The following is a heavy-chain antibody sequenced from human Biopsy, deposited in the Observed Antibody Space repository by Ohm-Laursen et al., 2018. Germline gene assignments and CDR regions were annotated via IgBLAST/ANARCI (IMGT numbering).Heavy chain of an antibody. CDR2: VNPRGSTT. D-gene: IGHD1-1*01. CDR3: AADINVWNVNY. Sequence: ASVKVSCKASGYSFTSYYMHWVRQAPGQGLEWMGMVNPRGSTTSYPQIFQGRVTMTEDTSTDTAYMELSSLRSEDTAVYYCAADINVWNVNYWGQGTQVTVSS. CDR1: GYSFTSYY. V-gene: IGHV1-46*01. J-gene: IGHJ4*02.